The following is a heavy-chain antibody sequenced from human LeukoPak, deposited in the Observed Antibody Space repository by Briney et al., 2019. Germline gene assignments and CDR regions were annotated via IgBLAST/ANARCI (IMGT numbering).Heavy chain of an antibody. CDR3: ARDIAVAGTHYYGMDV. V-gene: IGHV1-46*01. J-gene: IGHJ6*02. CDR2: INPSGGST. CDR1: GYTFTGYY. Sequence: GASGKGSCKASGYTFTGYYMHWVRQAPGQGLEWMGIINPSGGSTSYAQKFQGRVTMTRDTSTSTVYMELSSLRSEDTAVYYCARDIAVAGTHYYGMDVWGQGTTVTVSS. D-gene: IGHD6-19*01.